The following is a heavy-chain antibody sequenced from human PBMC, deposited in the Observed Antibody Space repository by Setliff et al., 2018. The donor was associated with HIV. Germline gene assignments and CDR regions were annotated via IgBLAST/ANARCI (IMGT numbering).Heavy chain of an antibody. CDR2: IKQDGNEK. D-gene: IGHD2-2*01. CDR3: ARRRTSSTSVTGMDV. J-gene: IGHJ6*02. Sequence: GGSLRLSCAASGFTFSTYWMTWVRQAPGKGLEWVANIKQDGNEKYYVDSVKGRFTISRDNAKNSLYLQMTSLRAEDTAVYYCARRRTSSTSVTGMDVWGQGTTVTVSS. CDR1: GFTFSTYW. V-gene: IGHV3-7*01.